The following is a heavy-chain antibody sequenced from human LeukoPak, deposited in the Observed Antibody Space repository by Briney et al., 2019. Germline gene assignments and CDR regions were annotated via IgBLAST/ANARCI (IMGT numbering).Heavy chain of an antibody. CDR3: ASLYSGSYDTGSFDYFNY. CDR2: IYYSGST. CDR1: GGSISSYY. Sequence: SETLSLTCTVSGGSISSYYWSWIRQPPGKGLEWIGYIYYSGSTYYNPSLKSRVTISVGTSKNQFSLKLSSVTAADTAVYYCASLYSGSYDTGSFDYFNYWGQGTLVTVSS. J-gene: IGHJ4*02. D-gene: IGHD1-26*01. V-gene: IGHV4-59*01.